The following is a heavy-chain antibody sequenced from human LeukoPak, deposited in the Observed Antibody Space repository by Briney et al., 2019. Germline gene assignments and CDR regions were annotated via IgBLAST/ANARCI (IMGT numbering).Heavy chain of an antibody. V-gene: IGHV1-2*02. CDR2: INPNSGGT. CDR3: ASGHESIAVAGRYNWFDP. D-gene: IGHD6-19*01. CDR1: GYTFTVYY. Sequence: ASVKVSCKSSGYTFTVYYMHWVRQAPGQGLEWMGWINPNSGGTNYAQKFQGRVTMTRDTSISTAYMELSRLRSDDTAVYYCASGHESIAVAGRYNWFDPWGQGTLVTVSS. J-gene: IGHJ5*02.